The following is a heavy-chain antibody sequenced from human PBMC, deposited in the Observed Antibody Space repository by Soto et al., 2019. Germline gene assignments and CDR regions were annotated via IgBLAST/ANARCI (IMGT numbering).Heavy chain of an antibody. CDR1: GFTFSSYG. CDR2: ISYDGSNK. Sequence: PGGSLRLSCAASGFTFSSYGMHWVRQAPGKGLEWVAVISYDGSNKYYADSVKGRFTISRDNSKNTLYLQMNSLRAEDTAVYYCASSIAAAGTGYFDYWGQGTLVTVSS. J-gene: IGHJ4*02. V-gene: IGHV3-30*03. CDR3: ASSIAAAGTGYFDY. D-gene: IGHD6-13*01.